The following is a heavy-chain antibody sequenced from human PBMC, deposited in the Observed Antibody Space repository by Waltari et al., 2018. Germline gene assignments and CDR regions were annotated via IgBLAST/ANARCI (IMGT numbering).Heavy chain of an antibody. V-gene: IGHV3-53*02. CDR3: TRGSLDY. CDR2: IYSGGIT. J-gene: IGHJ4*02. CDR1: GFTVSNTY. Sequence: EVQLVVTGGGLIQPGGSLRLSFAASGFTVSNTYLTWVRQAPGKGLEWVSLIYSGGITDYADSVKGRFTISRDNSKNTLYLQMNSLRPEDTAVYYCTRGSLDYWGQGTLVTVSS.